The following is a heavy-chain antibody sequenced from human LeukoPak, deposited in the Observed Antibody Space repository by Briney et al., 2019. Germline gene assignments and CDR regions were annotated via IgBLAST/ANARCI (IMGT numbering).Heavy chain of an antibody. V-gene: IGHV4-34*01. CDR3: ARGLWFGEPIDAFDI. CDR2: INHSGST. D-gene: IGHD3-10*01. CDR1: GGSFSGYY. J-gene: IGHJ3*02. Sequence: SETLSLTCAVYGGSFSGYYWSWIRQPPGKGLEWIGEINHSGSTNYNPSLKSRVTISVDRSKNQFSLKLSSVTAADTAVYYCARGLWFGEPIDAFDIWGQGTMVTVSS.